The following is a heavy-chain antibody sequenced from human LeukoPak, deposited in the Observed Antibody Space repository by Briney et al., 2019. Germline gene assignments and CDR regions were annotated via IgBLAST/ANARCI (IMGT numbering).Heavy chain of an antibody. D-gene: IGHD1-26*01. CDR2: ISSSSSYI. V-gene: IGHV3-21*04. J-gene: IGHJ4*02. CDR1: GFTFSSYS. Sequence: GGSLRLSCAASGFTFSSYSMNWVRQAPGKGLEWVSSISSSSSYIYYADSVKGRFTISRDNAKNSLYLQMNSLRAEDTAVYYCARRRVKIVGATGLDYWGQGTLVTVSS. CDR3: ARRRVKIVGATGLDY.